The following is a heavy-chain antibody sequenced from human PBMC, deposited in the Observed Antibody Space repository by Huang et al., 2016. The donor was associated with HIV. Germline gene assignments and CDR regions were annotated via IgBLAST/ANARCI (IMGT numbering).Heavy chain of an antibody. CDR2: IKQDESEK. Sequence: VESGGRSVQPGGSIKLSCVGSTFTFGAYWMSWVRQPAGKGLGCVANIKQDESEKYYVDSVKGRFNISRDKARKVLFLEMDDRRVEDTAIYFCATKTAGMDIWGQGTTVTVSS. J-gene: IGHJ6*02. V-gene: IGHV3-7*01. D-gene: IGHD1-7*01. CDR1: TFTFGAYW. CDR3: ATKTAGMDI.